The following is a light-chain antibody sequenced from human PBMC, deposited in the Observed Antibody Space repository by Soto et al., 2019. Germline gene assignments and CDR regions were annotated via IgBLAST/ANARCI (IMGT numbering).Light chain of an antibody. J-gene: IGKJ1*01. Sequence: DIQMTQSPSSVSASVGDRVSITCRASQGIGSQLAWYQQKPGKAPKLLIHAASTLQRGVTSRFSGSGSGTDFTLTISSLQSEDFATYYCQQANAFPRTFGQGTKVEIE. CDR2: AAS. CDR1: QGIGSQ. CDR3: QQANAFPRT. V-gene: IGKV1-12*01.